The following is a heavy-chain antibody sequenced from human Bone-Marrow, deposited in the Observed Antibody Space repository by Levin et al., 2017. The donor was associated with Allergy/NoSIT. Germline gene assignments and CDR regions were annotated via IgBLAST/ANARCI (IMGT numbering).Heavy chain of an antibody. CDR3: ARETTYYFDSSGNLRAGWYFDL. CDR2: ISSGSGSR. D-gene: IGHD3-22*01. Sequence: GGSLRLSCAASGFTFSTYNMNWVRQAPGKGLEWVSYISSGSGSRYYADSVKGRFTVSRDNANNSLYLQLNSLRAEDTAVYHCARETTYYFDSSGNLRAGWYFDLWGRGTLVTVSS. CDR1: GFTFSTYN. V-gene: IGHV3-48*01. J-gene: IGHJ2*01.